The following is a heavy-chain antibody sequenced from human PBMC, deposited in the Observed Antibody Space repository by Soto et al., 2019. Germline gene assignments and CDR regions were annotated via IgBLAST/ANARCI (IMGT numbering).Heavy chain of an antibody. J-gene: IGHJ5*02. CDR1: GASIITDGYY. Sequence: QVQLQESGPGLVEPSQTLSLICTVSGASIITDGYYWNWIRQHPGKGLEWLGYIHYSGGATYSPSYSPSLQSRIAISVDISKSLFSLKLTSVTAADTAVYYCARVPTYYQESIGYHTFHPWGQGTLVTVSS. V-gene: IGHV4-31*03. CDR2: IHYSGGATYSP. CDR3: ARVPTYYQESIGYHTFHP. D-gene: IGHD3-22*01.